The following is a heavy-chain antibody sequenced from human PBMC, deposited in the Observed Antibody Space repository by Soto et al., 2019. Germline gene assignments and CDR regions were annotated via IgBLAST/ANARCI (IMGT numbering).Heavy chain of an antibody. Sequence: ASVKVSCEASGVTFSPYSIMCVRQANGQGLEWMGGIIPIFGTANYAQKFQGRVTITADESTSTAYMELNSLRAEDTAVYYCAKFTVVPAATVYYYYGMDVWGQGTTVTGAS. CDR3: AKFTVVPAATVYYYYGMDV. J-gene: IGHJ6*02. D-gene: IGHD2-2*01. V-gene: IGHV1-69*13. CDR1: GVTFSPYS. CDR2: IIPIFGTA.